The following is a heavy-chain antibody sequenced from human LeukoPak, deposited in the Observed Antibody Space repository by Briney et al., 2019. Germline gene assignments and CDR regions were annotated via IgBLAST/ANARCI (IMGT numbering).Heavy chain of an antibody. Sequence: SETLSLTCTISGDSTSSSTYYWGWIRQPPGRGLEWIGTINYSGSTYYSPSLKSRVTISIDASKTQFSLQLSSVTAADTAVYYCARVPTSDYFDYWGQGTLVTVSS. CDR3: ARVPTSDYFDY. CDR2: INYSGST. J-gene: IGHJ4*02. CDR1: GDSTSSSTYY. V-gene: IGHV4-39*07.